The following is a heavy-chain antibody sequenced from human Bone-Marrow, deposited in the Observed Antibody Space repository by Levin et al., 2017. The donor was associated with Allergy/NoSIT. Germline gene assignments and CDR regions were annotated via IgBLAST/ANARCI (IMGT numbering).Heavy chain of an antibody. CDR1: GFTFNNYW. Sequence: GGSLRLSCAGSGFTFNNYWMHWLREAPGKGLVWLSRINGDGSRTSYADSVRGRFTISRDNAKNTLYLEMNSLRAEDTAVYYCARDPLIVPTATRFDNWFDPWGQGTLVAVYS. V-gene: IGHV3-74*01. CDR3: ARDPLIVPTATRFDNWFDP. CDR2: INGDGSRT. D-gene: IGHD2-2*01. J-gene: IGHJ5*02.